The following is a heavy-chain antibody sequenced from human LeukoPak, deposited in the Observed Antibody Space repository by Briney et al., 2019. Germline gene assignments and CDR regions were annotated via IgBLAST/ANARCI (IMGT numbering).Heavy chain of an antibody. Sequence: GASVKVSCKASGYTSTSYGISWVRQAPGQGLEWMGWISAYNGNTNYAQKLQGRVTMTTDTSTSTAYMELRSLRSDGTAVYYCARGASWIQLWFAFDYWGQGTLVTVSS. J-gene: IGHJ4*02. V-gene: IGHV1-18*01. D-gene: IGHD5-18*01. CDR2: ISAYNGNT. CDR3: ARGASWIQLWFAFDY. CDR1: GYTSTSYG.